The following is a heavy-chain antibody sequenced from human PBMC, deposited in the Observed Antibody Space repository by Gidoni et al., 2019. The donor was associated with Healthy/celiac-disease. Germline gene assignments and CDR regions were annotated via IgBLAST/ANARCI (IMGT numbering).Heavy chain of an antibody. CDR3: ARLNCGGDCPLDY. CDR2: INPSGGST. J-gene: IGHJ4*02. V-gene: IGHV1-46*04. D-gene: IGHD2-21*02. CDR1: GYPFTNYY. Sequence: QVQLVQSGAEVKKPGASVKVACKASGYPFTNYYMHWVRKAPGQGLEWMGIINPSGGSTSYPQKLQGRVTITRDTSTSTVYMELSSLRSEDTAVYYCARLNCGGDCPLDYWGQGTLVTVSS.